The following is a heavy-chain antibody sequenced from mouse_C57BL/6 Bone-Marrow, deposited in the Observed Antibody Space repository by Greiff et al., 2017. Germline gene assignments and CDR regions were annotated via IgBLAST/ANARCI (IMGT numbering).Heavy chain of an antibody. J-gene: IGHJ1*03. CDR1: GFSLTSYG. D-gene: IGHD1-1*01. CDR2: LWRGGST. V-gene: IGHV2-5*01. CDR3: AKTTVVAHWYFDV. Sequence: QVQLKESGPGLVQPSQSLSITCTVSGFSLTSYGVHWVRQSPGKGLERLGVLWRGGSTDYNAAFMSSLSITKDTSKSQVFFKMNSLQADDTAIYYCAKTTVVAHWYFDVWGTGTTVTVSS.